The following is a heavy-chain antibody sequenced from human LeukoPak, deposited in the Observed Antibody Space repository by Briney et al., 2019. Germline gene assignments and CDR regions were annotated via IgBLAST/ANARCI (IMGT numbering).Heavy chain of an antibody. V-gene: IGHV4-4*07. CDR3: ARARGYDYDY. Sequence: SETLSLTCSVSGGSSSSHYWSWIRQPAGKGLESIGRMYTSGSTNYNPSLRSRVTMSLDTSKNQFSLKLSSVTAADTAVYYCARARGYDYDYWGQGTLVTVSS. J-gene: IGHJ4*02. D-gene: IGHD5-12*01. CDR1: GGSSSSHY. CDR2: MYTSGST.